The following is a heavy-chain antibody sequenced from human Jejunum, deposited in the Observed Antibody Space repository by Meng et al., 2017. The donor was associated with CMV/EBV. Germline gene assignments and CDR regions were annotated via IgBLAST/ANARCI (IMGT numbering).Heavy chain of an antibody. Sequence: FGFSVSSTYMTSVRHVPGKGLEWVSILYSVGFTYYADSVKGRSTIARDNSKNTVFLQMNSLRAEYTAIYYCASPDNSTSAEYFRQWGQGTLVTVSS. V-gene: IGHV3-53*01. CDR1: GFSVSSTY. D-gene: IGHD2/OR15-2a*01. CDR3: ASPDNSTSAEYFRQ. J-gene: IGHJ1*01. CDR2: LYSVGFT.